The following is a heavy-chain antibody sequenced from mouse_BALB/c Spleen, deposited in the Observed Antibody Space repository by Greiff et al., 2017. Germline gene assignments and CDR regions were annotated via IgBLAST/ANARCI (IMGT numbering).Heavy chain of an antibody. CDR1: GFSLTSYG. CDR2: IWAGGST. D-gene: IGHD2-3*01. CDR3: AREEVDGYYWFAY. V-gene: IGHV2-9*02. Sequence: VMLVESGPGLVAPSQSLSITCTVSGFSLTSYGVHWVRQPPGKGLEWLGVIWAGGSTNYNSALMSRLSISKDNSKSQVFLKMNSLQTDDTAMYYCAREEVDGYYWFAYWGQGTLVTVSA. J-gene: IGHJ3*01.